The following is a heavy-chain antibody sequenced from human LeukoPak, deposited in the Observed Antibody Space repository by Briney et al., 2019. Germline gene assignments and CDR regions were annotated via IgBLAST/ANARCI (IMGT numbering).Heavy chain of an antibody. Sequence: GGSLRLSCAASGFTFSDYTMIWVRQAPGKGLEWVSYISSSSSSIYYADSVKGRFTVSRDNAKNSLSLQMNSLRDEDTAVYYCATTYDSSGYLPGTIWGQGTMVTVSS. J-gene: IGHJ3*02. CDR1: GFTFSDYT. CDR2: ISSSSSSI. V-gene: IGHV3-48*02. CDR3: ATTYDSSGYLPGTI. D-gene: IGHD3-22*01.